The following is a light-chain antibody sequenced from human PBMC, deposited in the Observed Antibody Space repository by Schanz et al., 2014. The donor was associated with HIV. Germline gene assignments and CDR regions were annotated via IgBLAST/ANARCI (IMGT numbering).Light chain of an antibody. CDR3: ISYTSDTVL. CDR2: GVF. CDR1: NNDIGSYTY. V-gene: IGLV2-14*03. Sequence: QSALTQPASVSGSPGQSITVSCTGTNNDIGSYTYVAWYQQHPGKAPKVVVYGVFDRPSGVSNRFSGSKSGNTASLTISGLQPEDEADYYCISYTSDTVLFGGGTKLTVL. J-gene: IGLJ2*01.